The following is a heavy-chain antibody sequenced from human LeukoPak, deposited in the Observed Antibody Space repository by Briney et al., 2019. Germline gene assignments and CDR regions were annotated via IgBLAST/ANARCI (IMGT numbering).Heavy chain of an antibody. CDR2: IGSSSENI. CDR3: ARDNHNWFDP. CDR1: GFTFNIYS. D-gene: IGHD1-14*01. Sequence: GSLRLSCAASGFTFNIYSMTWVRRAPGKGLEWVSSIGSSSENIYYADSVKGRFTISRDNAKNSLYLQMNSLRAEDTAVYYCARDNHNWFDPWGQGTLVTVSS. J-gene: IGHJ5*02. V-gene: IGHV3-21*01.